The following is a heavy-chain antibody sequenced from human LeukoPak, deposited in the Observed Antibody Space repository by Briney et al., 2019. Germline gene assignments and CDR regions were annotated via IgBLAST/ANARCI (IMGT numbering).Heavy chain of an antibody. CDR1: GFTFSNYA. D-gene: IGHD3-22*01. CDR2: ISGSGGST. CDR3: ARGAGDPTMMSMRGEGFDY. J-gene: IGHJ4*02. Sequence: GGSLRLSCAASGFTFSNYAMSWVRQAPGKGLEWVSAISGSGGSTYYADSVKGRFTISRDNAKNSLYLQMNSLRAEDTAVYYCARGAGDPTMMSMRGEGFDYWGQGTLVTVSS. V-gene: IGHV3-23*01.